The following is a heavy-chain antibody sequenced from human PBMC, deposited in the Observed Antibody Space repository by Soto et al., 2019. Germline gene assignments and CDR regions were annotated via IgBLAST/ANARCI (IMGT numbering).Heavy chain of an antibody. J-gene: IGHJ4*02. CDR1: GYTFTGYY. CDR2: INPNSGGT. V-gene: IGHV1-2*04. CDR3: ARDSASSRFVDYVFDY. Sequence: QVQLVQSGAEVKKPGASVKVSCKASGYTFTGYYMHWVRQAPGQGLEWMGWINPNSGGTNYAQKFQGWVTMTRDTSISTAYMELSRLRSDDTAVYYCARDSASSRFVDYVFDYWGQGTLVTVSS. D-gene: IGHD4-17*01.